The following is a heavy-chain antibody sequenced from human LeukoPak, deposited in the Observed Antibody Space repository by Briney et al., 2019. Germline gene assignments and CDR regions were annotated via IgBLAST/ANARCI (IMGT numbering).Heavy chain of an antibody. CDR3: ARDVSGESALGY. Sequence: VASVKVSCKASGYTFTGYYMHWVRQAPGQGLEWMGIINPIGGYTTYAPRFQGRVTMTRDTSTSTIYMELYSLRSEDTAVYYCARDVSGESALGYWGQGTLVTVSS. CDR2: INPIGGYT. CDR1: GYTFTGYY. J-gene: IGHJ4*02. D-gene: IGHD3-10*01. V-gene: IGHV1-46*01.